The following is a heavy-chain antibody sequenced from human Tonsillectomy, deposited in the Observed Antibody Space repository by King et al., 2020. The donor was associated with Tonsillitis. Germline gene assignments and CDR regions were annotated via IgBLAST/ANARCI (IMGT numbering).Heavy chain of an antibody. D-gene: IGHD2-2*01. CDR3: ARNSGYCSSISCPPLNPFDY. V-gene: IGHV3-30*01. J-gene: IGHJ4*02. Sequence: DSVKGRVTISRDNYQNTLYLQMNSLRAEDTAVSYCARNSGYCSSISCPPLNPFDYWGQGTLVTVSS.